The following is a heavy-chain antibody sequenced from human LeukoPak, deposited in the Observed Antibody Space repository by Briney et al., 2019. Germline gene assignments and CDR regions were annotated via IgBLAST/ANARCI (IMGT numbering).Heavy chain of an antibody. CDR3: ARTYYYDSSGYYFDY. V-gene: IGHV3-30*02. CDR2: IRYDGSNK. Sequence: PGGSLRLSCAASGFTFGSSGMHWVRQAPGKGLEWVTFIRYDGSNKYYVDSVKGRFTISRDNSKNTLYLQMNSLRAEDTAVYYCARTYYYDSSGYYFDYWGQGTLVTVSS. CDR1: GFTFGSSG. D-gene: IGHD3-22*01. J-gene: IGHJ4*02.